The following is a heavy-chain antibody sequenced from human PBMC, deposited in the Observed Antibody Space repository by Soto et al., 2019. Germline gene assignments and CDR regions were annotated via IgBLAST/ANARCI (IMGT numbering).Heavy chain of an antibody. CDR1: KFSFSGYW. D-gene: IGHD6-13*01. J-gene: IGHJ4*02. Sequence: EMQLVESGGDLVQPGGSLRLSCAASKFSFSGYWLHWVRQPPGKGLMWVSRINPDGSRTTYADSVKGRFTISRDNAKNTLFLQMNSLRAEDTAVYYCAKVERYSSSQPLIWGRGTLVTVSS. V-gene: IGHV3-74*01. CDR3: AKVERYSSSQPLI. CDR2: INPDGSRT.